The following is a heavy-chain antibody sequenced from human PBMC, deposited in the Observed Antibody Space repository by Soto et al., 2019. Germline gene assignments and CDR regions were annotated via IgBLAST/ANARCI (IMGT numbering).Heavy chain of an antibody. CDR3: ARGAAAAGRTYYYYYGMDV. CDR2: IWYDGSNK. D-gene: IGHD6-13*01. V-gene: IGHV3-33*01. Sequence: GGSLRLSCAASGFTFSSYGMHWVRQAPGKGLEWVAVIWYDGSNKYYADSVKGRFTISRDNSKNTLYLQMNSLRAEDTAVYYYARGAAAAGRTYYYYYGMDVWGQGNTVTVSS. CDR1: GFTFSSYG. J-gene: IGHJ6*02.